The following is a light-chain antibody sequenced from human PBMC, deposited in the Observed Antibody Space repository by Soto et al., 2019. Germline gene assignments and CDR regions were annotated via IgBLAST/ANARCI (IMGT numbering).Light chain of an antibody. CDR1: SSDVGRYKL. J-gene: IGLJ2*01. V-gene: IGLV2-14*03. CDR3: TSYTTSSTLI. CDR2: DVT. Sequence: QSALTQPASVSGSPGQSITISCTGTSSDVGRYKLVSWYQQHPGNAPKLMIYDVTNRPSGVSNRFSGSKSGNTASLTISGLQSEDEADYYCTSYTTSSTLIFGGGTKVTVL.